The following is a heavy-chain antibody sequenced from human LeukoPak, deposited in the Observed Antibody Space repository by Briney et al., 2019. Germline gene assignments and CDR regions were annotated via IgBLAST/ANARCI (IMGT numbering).Heavy chain of an antibody. Sequence: GGSLRLSCTVSGFTVSSNSMSWVRQAPGKGLEWVSFIYSDNTHYSDSVKGRFTISRDNSKNTLYLQMNSLRAEDTAIYYCVRDFVEMSTRTGAFDIWGQGTLVTVSS. V-gene: IGHV3-53*01. CDR2: IYSDNT. CDR3: VRDFVEMSTRTGAFDI. D-gene: IGHD5-24*01. J-gene: IGHJ3*02. CDR1: GFTVSSNS.